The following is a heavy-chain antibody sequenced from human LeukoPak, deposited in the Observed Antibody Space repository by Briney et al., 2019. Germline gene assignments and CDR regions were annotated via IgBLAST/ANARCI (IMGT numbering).Heavy chain of an antibody. CDR3: AREYYYDTSGYYSAYYNYGMDV. D-gene: IGHD3-22*01. J-gene: IGHJ6*02. CDR2: ISGYNGDT. V-gene: IGHV1-18*01. Sequence: ASVKVSCKASGYSFNNYGISWVRQAPGQGLEWMGWISGYNGDTTFAHKFQGRVTITTDKSTTTASIELRSLRSDDTAVYFCAREYYYDTSGYYSAYYNYGMDVWGQGTTVTVSS. CDR1: GYSFNNYG.